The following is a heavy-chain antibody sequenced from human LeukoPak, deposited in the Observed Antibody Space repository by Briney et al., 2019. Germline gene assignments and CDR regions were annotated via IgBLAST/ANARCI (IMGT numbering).Heavy chain of an antibody. CDR3: ARGRYYGMDV. V-gene: IGHV3-74*03. Sequence: GGSLRLSCAASGFTFSTFWMHWVRQAPGKGLVWVSGINSDGSITTYADSVKGRFTISRDNAENTLYLQMNSLRAEDTAVYYCARGRYYGMDVWGQGTTVTVPS. J-gene: IGHJ6*02. CDR1: GFTFSTFW. CDR2: INSDGSIT.